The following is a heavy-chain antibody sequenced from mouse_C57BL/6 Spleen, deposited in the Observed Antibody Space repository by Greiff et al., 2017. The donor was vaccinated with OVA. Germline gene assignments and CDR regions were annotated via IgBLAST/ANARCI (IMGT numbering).Heavy chain of an antibody. CDR3: TRADGYPYD. J-gene: IGHJ2*01. Sequence: QVQLQQPGAELARPGASVKLSCKASGYTFTSYGISWVKQRTGQGLEWIGEIYPRSGITYYNAKFKGKATLTADKSSITAYMELRSLTSEDSAVYFCTRADGYPYDWGQGTTLTVSS. CDR1: GYTFTSYG. D-gene: IGHD2-3*01. V-gene: IGHV1-81*01. CDR2: IYPRSGIT.